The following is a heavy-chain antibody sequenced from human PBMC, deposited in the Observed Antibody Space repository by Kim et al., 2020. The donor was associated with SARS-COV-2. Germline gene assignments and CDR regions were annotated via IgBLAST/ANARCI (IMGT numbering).Heavy chain of an antibody. D-gene: IGHD3-9*01. CDR3: ARVNYDILTGYWPRMDV. CDR2: INAGNGNT. V-gene: IGHV1-3*01. CDR1: GYTFTSYA. J-gene: IGHJ6*02. Sequence: ASVKVSCKASGYTFTSYAMHWVRQAPGQRLEWMGWINAGNGNTKYSQKFQGRVTITRDTSASTAYMELSSLRSEDTAVYYCARVNYDILTGYWPRMDVWGQGTTVTVSS.